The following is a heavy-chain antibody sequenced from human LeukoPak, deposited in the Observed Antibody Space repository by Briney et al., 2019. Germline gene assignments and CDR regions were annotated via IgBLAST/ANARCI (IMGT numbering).Heavy chain of an antibody. D-gene: IGHD2-2*02. CDR3: LLNIPTSVS. CDR2: IYPGDSNV. J-gene: IGHJ5*02. Sequence: GESLKISCKDSGYSFTNYWIGWVRQMPGKGLEWMGIIYPGDSNVRYSPSFQGQVTISADKSINTAYLQWSSLKASDTAMYYCLLNIPTSVSWGQGTLVTVSS. CDR1: GYSFTNYW. V-gene: IGHV5-51*01.